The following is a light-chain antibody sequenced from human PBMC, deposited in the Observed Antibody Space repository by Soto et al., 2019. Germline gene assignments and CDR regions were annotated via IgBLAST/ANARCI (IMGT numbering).Light chain of an antibody. V-gene: IGKV3-11*01. CDR1: QSVSTY. Sequence: DIVLTQSPGTLSLSPGERATLSCRASQSVSTYLAWYQQKPGQAPRLLIYDASNRATGIPARFSGSGSGTDFTLTISSLEPEDFAVYYGQQRSNWQRFTFGPGTKVDIK. J-gene: IGKJ3*01. CDR2: DAS. CDR3: QQRSNWQRFT.